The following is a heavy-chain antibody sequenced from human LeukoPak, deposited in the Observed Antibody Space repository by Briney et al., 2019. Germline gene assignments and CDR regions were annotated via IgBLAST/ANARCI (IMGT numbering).Heavy chain of an antibody. Sequence: GSLRLPCAASGFTFSSYWMSWVRQPPGKGLEWLGEINHSGSTNYNPSLKSRVTISVDTSKNQFSLKLSSVTAADTAVYYCARLLGYSSSWYTGDFDYWGQGTLVTVSS. D-gene: IGHD6-13*01. CDR3: ARLLGYSSSWYTGDFDY. J-gene: IGHJ4*02. V-gene: IGHV4-34*01. CDR1: GFTFSSYW. CDR2: INHSGST.